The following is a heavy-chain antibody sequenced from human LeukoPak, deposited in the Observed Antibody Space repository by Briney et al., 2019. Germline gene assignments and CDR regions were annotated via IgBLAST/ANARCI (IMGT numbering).Heavy chain of an antibody. V-gene: IGHV4-59*08. CDR3: ARSQYYDFWSGINWFDP. D-gene: IGHD3-3*01. Sequence: ETLSLTCTVSGGSISSYYWSWIRPPPGKGLEWIGYIYYSGSTNYNPSLKSRVTISVDTSRNQFSLKLSSVTAADTAVYYCARSQYYDFWSGINWFDPWGQGTLVTVSS. CDR2: IYYSGST. J-gene: IGHJ5*02. CDR1: GGSISSYY.